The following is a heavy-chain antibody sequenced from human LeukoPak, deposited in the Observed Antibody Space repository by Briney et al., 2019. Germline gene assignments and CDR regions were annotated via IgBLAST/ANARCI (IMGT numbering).Heavy chain of an antibody. CDR1: GGSISSSSYY. CDR2: IYYSGST. V-gene: IGHV4-61*01. J-gene: IGHJ6*03. CDR3: AGGAMASYYYYYMDV. D-gene: IGHD5-18*01. Sequence: SETLSLTCTVSGGSISSSSYYWSWIRQPPGKGLEWIGYIYYSGSTNYNPSLKSRVTISVDTSKNQFSLKLSSVTAADTAVYYCAGGAMASYYYYYMDVWGKGTTVTVSS.